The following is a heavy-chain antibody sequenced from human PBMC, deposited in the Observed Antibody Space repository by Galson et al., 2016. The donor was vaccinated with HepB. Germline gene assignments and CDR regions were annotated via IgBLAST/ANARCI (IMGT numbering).Heavy chain of an antibody. V-gene: IGHV3-23*01. CDR2: ISGSGGST. CDR1: GFSFNNYA. Sequence: SLRLSCAASGFSFNNYAMSWVRQAPGKGLEWFSGISGSGGSTYSADSVKGRFTISRDNSKNTLYLQMNSLRAEDTAVYYCAKEDSMIVVGGFDYWGQGTLVTVSS. D-gene: IGHD3-22*01. J-gene: IGHJ4*02. CDR3: AKEDSMIVVGGFDY.